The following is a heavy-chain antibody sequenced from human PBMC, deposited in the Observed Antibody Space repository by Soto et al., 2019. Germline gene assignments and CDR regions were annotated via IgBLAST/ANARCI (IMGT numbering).Heavy chain of an antibody. CDR3: ASLRFIFMEREFGS. CDR1: GFTFTSYW. D-gene: IGHD3-10*01. CDR2: IKQDGTSK. J-gene: IGHJ4*02. Sequence: EVQLVESGGGLVQPGGSLRLSCAASGFTFTSYWMSWVRQAPGKGLEWVANIKQDGTSKYYADSVKGRFTVSRDNGKSYICLQMDSLRDDGTAVYRCASLRFIFMEREFGSWGQGTLVTVSS. V-gene: IGHV3-7*05.